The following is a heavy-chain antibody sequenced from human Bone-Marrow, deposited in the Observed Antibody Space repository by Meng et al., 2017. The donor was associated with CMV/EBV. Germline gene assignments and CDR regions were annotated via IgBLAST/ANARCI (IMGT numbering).Heavy chain of an antibody. D-gene: IGHD6-19*01. V-gene: IGHV1-8*01. CDR1: GYTFTSYD. J-gene: IGHJ4*02. CDR2: MNPNSGNT. Sequence: QVQLVQSGAEVKKPGALVKVSCKASGYTFTSYDINSVRQAAGQGLEWMGWMNPNSGNTDYAQKFQGRVTMTRNISKSTAYMDLSSLRSEDTAVYYCATGVADFEYWGQGALVTVSS. CDR3: ATGVADFEY.